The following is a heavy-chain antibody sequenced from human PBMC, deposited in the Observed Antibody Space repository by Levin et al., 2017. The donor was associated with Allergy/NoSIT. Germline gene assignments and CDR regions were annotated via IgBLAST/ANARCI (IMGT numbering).Heavy chain of an antibody. D-gene: IGHD3-22*01. CDR3: ARDVHYYDRSGTSARYDY. Sequence: AGGSLRLSCAASGFTFSSYAIHWVRQAPGKGLEWVAAISYDGSSKYYADSVKGRFTISRDNSKNTLYLQMNSLRTEDTAVYYCARDVHYYDRSGTSARYDYRGQGTLVTVSS. CDR2: ISYDGSSK. CDR1: GFTFSSYA. J-gene: IGHJ4*02. V-gene: IGHV3-30-3*01.